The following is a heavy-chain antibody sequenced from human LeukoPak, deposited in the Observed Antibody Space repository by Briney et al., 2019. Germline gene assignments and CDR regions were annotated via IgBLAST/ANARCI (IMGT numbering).Heavy chain of an antibody. V-gene: IGHV1-2*02. Sequence: ASVKVSCKASGYTFSGYYMHWVRQAPGQGLEWMGWINPNSGGTNHEQKFQGRVTMTRDTSISTAYMELSGLRSDDTAVYYCARYRYPYSGNYEFEDFDIWGQGTMVTVSS. D-gene: IGHD1-26*01. CDR1: GYTFSGYY. CDR2: INPNSGGT. CDR3: ARYRYPYSGNYEFEDFDI. J-gene: IGHJ3*02.